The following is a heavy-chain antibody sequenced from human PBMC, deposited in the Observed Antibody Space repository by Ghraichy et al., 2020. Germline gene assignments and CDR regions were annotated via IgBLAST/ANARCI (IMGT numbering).Heavy chain of an antibody. J-gene: IGHJ2*01. D-gene: IGHD1-26*01. CDR3: ARERGRYFDF. V-gene: IGHV5-51*01. CDR1: GYSFTSYW. CDR2: IYPGDSDT. Sequence: GESLNISCKGSGYSFTSYWIAWVRQMPGKGLEWMGIIYPGDSDTRYSPSFQGQVTISVDKSIKPAYLQWNSLKASDTAMYYCARERGRYFDFWGRGTLVTVSS.